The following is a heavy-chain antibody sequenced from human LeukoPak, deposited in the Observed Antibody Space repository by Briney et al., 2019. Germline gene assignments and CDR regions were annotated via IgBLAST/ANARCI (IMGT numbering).Heavy chain of an antibody. V-gene: IGHV1-8*01. D-gene: IGHD3-9*01. J-gene: IGHJ1*01. CDR2: MNPNSGNT. CDR1: GYTFTSYD. Sequence: ASVKVSCTASGYTFTSYDISWVRQATGQGLEWMGWMNPNSGNTAYAQKFQGRVTMTRNTSISTAYMELSSLRSEDTAVYYCARWDYYDILTGRPNWGQGTLVTVSS. CDR3: ARWDYYDILTGRPN.